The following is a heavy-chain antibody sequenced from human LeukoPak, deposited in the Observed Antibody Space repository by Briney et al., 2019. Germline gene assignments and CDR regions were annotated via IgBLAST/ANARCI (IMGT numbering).Heavy chain of an antibody. CDR3: GRAFPPLRTSSAGDL. V-gene: IGHV3-21*01. Sequence: TPGVSLRLSCSASGFSFSDYDMNWVRQAPGKGLEWVSAISGRSSHVYYGESVKGRFTISRDNAKNSLYLQLDSLGVEDTAVYYCGRAFPPLRTSSAGDLWGQGTLVTVSS. CDR1: GFSFSDYD. CDR2: ISGRSSHV. D-gene: IGHD3-16*01. J-gene: IGHJ1*01.